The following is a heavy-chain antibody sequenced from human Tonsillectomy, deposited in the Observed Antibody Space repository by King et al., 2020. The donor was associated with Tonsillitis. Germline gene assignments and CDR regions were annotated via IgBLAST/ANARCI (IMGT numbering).Heavy chain of an antibody. CDR2: LSSSGSTI. Sequence: VQLVESGGGLVKPGGSLRLSCAASGFTFSDYYMTWIRQAPGKGLEWVSYLSSSGSTIYYADSVKGRLTISRDNAKNGLYLKMNSLRAEDTAVYYCARELSGKSGSYSFDYWGQGTLVTVSS. J-gene: IGHJ4*02. D-gene: IGHD2-15*01. CDR1: GFTFSDYY. V-gene: IGHV3-11*01. CDR3: ARELSGKSGSYSFDY.